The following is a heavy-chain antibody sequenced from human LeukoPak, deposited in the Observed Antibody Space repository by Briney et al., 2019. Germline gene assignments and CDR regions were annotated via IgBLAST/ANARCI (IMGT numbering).Heavy chain of an antibody. D-gene: IGHD2-2*01. CDR2: ITSVSSHK. CDR1: GFTFSNYA. CDR3: VRDPTADDY. Sequence: GGSLRLSCKASGFTFSNYAMNWVRQAPGKGLEWVSSITSVSSHKYYADSVKGRFTISRDNAKNSLFLQMNSLRAEDTAIYYCVRDPTADDYWGQGTLVTVSS. V-gene: IGHV3-21*01. J-gene: IGHJ4*02.